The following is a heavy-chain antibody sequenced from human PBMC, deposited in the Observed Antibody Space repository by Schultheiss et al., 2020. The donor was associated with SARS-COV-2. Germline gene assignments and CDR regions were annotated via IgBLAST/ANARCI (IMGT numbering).Heavy chain of an antibody. J-gene: IGHJ4*02. CDR3: ARDGQYMPISITTAGPDY. D-gene: IGHD6-13*01. V-gene: IGHV3-48*01. Sequence: GGSLRLSCAASGFTFGTYNMHCVRQAPGKGLEWVSYISDSDNTKYYADFVKGRFTISRDNTYNSLFLQMNSLRAEDTAVYYCARDGQYMPISITTAGPDYWGQGTLVTVSS. CDR2: ISDSDNTK. CDR1: GFTFGTYN.